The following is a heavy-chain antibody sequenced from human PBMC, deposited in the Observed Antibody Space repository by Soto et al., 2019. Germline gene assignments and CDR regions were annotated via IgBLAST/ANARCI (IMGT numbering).Heavy chain of an antibody. Sequence: GGSLRLSCAVPGFAFNNYGINWVRQAPGKGLEWVSSISKSDYTYYSDSVKGRFTISRDNAKNSVSLQMNTLRVEDTAVYYCAREDSIIIPAVSDFWGQGTLVTVSS. CDR3: AREDSIIIPAVSDF. CDR1: GFAFNNYG. D-gene: IGHD2-2*01. J-gene: IGHJ4*02. CDR2: ISKSDYT. V-gene: IGHV3-21*01.